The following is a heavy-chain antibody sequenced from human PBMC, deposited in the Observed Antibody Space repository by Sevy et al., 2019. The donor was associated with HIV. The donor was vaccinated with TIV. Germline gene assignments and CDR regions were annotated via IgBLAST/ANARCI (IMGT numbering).Heavy chain of an antibody. CDR1: GFTFSSYT. CDR3: TNDQSGSYF. D-gene: IGHD1-26*01. J-gene: IGHJ4*02. CDR2: ISASGDST. Sequence: GGLRLSCVASGFTFSSYTMSWVRQAPGKGLEWVLGISASGDSTYYADSVKGRFTISRDNSKNTMYLQMNSLRADDTAVYYGTNDQSGSYFWGQGTLVTVSS. V-gene: IGHV3-23*01.